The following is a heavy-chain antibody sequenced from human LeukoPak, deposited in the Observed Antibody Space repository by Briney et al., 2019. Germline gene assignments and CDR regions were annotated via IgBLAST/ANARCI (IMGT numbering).Heavy chain of an antibody. J-gene: IGHJ4*02. V-gene: IGHV3-48*01. D-gene: IGHD4-17*01. CDR3: AKGGDYGEYVLFY. CDR1: GFTFSTYS. Sequence: PGGSLRLSCAASGFTFSTYSMNWVRQAPGKGLEWVSYISSSISTMYYADSVEGRFTISRDNSKNTLYLLMSSLRAEDTAVYYCAKGGDYGEYVLFYWGQGTLVTVSS. CDR2: ISSSISTM.